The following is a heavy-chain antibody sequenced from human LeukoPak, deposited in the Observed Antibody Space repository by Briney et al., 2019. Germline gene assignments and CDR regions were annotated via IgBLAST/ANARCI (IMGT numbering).Heavy chain of an antibody. D-gene: IGHD4-17*01. CDR1: EYTFTDYY. V-gene: IGHV1-2*02. CDR2: IDPHSGGT. Sequence: ASVKVSCKASEYTFTDYYVHWVRQAPGQGLEWMGWIDPHSGGTDYAQKFQGRVTMTRDTSISTAYMELSRLRSDDTAVYYCARFRGDYASDYWGQGTLVTVSS. CDR3: ARFRGDYASDY. J-gene: IGHJ4*02.